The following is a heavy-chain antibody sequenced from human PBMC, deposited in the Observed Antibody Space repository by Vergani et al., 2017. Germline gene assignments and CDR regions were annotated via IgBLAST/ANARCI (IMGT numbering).Heavy chain of an antibody. J-gene: IGHJ5*02. CDR3: ARALDGFDP. CDR2: ISTSGSTI. V-gene: IGHV3-48*03. Sequence: EVQLVESGGGLVQPPPXLXLXXPXXXFPFSRYAMNWVRQAPGKGLDWVSYISTSGSTIYYADSVKGRFTISRDNAKNSLYLQMNSLRAEDTAVYYCARALDGFDPWGQGTLVTVSS. D-gene: IGHD1-1*01. CDR1: XFPFSRYA.